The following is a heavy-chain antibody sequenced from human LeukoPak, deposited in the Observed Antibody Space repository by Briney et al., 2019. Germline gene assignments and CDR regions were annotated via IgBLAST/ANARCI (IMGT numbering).Heavy chain of an antibody. V-gene: IGHV4-39*01. CDR1: GGSISSSSYY. J-gene: IGHJ4*02. D-gene: IGHD3-10*01. CDR3: ARHGRVWFGELLRGGDY. Sequence: SETLSLTCTVSGGSISSSSYYWGWIRQPPGKGLEWIGSIYYSGSTYYNPSLKSRVTISVDTSKNQFSLKLSSVTAADTAVYYCARHGRVWFGELLRGGDYWGQGTLVTVSS. CDR2: IYYSGST.